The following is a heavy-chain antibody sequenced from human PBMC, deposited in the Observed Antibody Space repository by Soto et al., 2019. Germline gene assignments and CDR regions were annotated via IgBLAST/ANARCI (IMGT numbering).Heavy chain of an antibody. CDR1: GFTFSSYE. J-gene: IGHJ3*02. D-gene: IGHD3-3*01. CDR2: ISSSGSTI. Sequence: PGGSLRLSCAASGFTFSSYEMNWVRQAPGKGLEWVSYISSSGSTIYYADSVKGRFTISRDNAKNSLYLQMNSLRAEDTAVYYCAGVVLRFLEWLSHDAFDIWGQGTMVTVSS. V-gene: IGHV3-48*03. CDR3: AGVVLRFLEWLSHDAFDI.